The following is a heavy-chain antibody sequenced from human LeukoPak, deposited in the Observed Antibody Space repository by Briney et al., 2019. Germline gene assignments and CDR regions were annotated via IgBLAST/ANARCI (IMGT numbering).Heavy chain of an antibody. J-gene: IGHJ4*02. CDR1: GFTFSTYA. Sequence: GGSLRLSCVVSGFTFSTYAMSWVRQAPGKGLEWVAFISGSGRNTYYADSVKGRFTISRDNFRNTLSLQMNSLRPDDTAIYYCAKDEGVVLSTSFDFGHWGQGTLVAVSS. D-gene: IGHD3-10*01. CDR2: ISGSGRNT. CDR3: AKDEGVVLSTSFDFGH. V-gene: IGHV3-23*01.